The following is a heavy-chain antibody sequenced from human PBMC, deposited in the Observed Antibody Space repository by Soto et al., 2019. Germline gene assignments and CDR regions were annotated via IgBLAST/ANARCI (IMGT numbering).Heavy chain of an antibody. J-gene: IGHJ4*02. CDR2: ISAYNGNT. V-gene: IGHV1-18*01. D-gene: IGHD5-12*01. CDR1: GYTFTSYG. Sequence: ASVKVSCKASGYTFTSYGISWVRQAPGQGLEWMGWISAYNGNTNYAQKLQGRVTMTTDTSTSTAYMELRSLRSDDTAVYYCASHLPYSGYDYFDYWGQGTLVTVSS. CDR3: ASHLPYSGYDYFDY.